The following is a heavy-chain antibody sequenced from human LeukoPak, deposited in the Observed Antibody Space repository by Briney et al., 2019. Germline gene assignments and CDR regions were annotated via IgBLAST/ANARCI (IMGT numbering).Heavy chain of an antibody. V-gene: IGHV1-46*01. Sequence: ASVKVSCKASGYTFTSYYMHWVRQAPGQGLEWMGIINPSGGSTSYAQKFQGRVTMTRDTSTSTVYMELSSLRSEDTAVYYCARNTYYYDSSGYLEPHGWFDPWGQGTLVTVSS. CDR1: GYTFTSYY. CDR2: INPSGGST. J-gene: IGHJ5*02. D-gene: IGHD3-22*01. CDR3: ARNTYYYDSSGYLEPHGWFDP.